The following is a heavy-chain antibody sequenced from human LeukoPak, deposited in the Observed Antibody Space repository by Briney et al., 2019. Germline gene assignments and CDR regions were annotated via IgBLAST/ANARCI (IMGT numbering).Heavy chain of an antibody. CDR1: GFTFSSYG. J-gene: IGHJ1*01. CDR3: AKDRYCSSTSCQMAYFQH. CDR2: IRYDGSNK. Sequence: PGGSLRLSXAASGFTFSSYGMHWVRQAPGKGLEWVAFIRYDGSNKYYADSVKGRFTISRDNSKNTLYLQMDSLRAEDTAVYYCAKDRYCSSTSCQMAYFQHWGQGTLVTVSS. D-gene: IGHD2-2*01. V-gene: IGHV3-30*02.